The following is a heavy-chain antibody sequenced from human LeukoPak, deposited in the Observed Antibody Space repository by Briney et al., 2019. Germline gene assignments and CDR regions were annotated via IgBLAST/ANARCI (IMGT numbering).Heavy chain of an antibody. Sequence: GGSLRLSCAASGFTFSSYGMHWVRQAPGKGLEWVAVISYDGSNKYYADSVKGRFTISRDNSKNTLYLQKNSLRAEDTAVYYCAKEGEIVDTAMVSDAFDIWGQGTMVTVSS. CDR3: AKEGEIVDTAMVSDAFDI. CDR1: GFTFSSYG. V-gene: IGHV3-30*18. D-gene: IGHD5-18*01. J-gene: IGHJ3*02. CDR2: ISYDGSNK.